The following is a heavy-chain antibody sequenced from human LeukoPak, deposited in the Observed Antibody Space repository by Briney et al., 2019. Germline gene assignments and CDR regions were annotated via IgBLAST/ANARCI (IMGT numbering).Heavy chain of an antibody. Sequence: SETLSLTCTVSGGSLSSYYWSWIRQPPGKGLEWIGYIYYSGSTNYNPSLKSRVTISVDTSKNQFSLKLSSVTAADTAVYYCARDYYDSSGYYEQYAFDIWGQGTMVTVSS. J-gene: IGHJ3*02. CDR3: ARDYYDSSGYYEQYAFDI. D-gene: IGHD3-22*01. V-gene: IGHV4-59*01. CDR2: IYYSGST. CDR1: GGSLSSYY.